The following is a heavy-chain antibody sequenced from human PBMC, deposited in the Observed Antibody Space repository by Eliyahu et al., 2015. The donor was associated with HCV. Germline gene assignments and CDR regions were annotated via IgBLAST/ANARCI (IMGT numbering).Heavy chain of an antibody. V-gene: IGHV3-73*02. J-gene: IGHJ3*02. CDR1: GFIFSGSA. Sequence: EVQLVESGGNLVQPGGXLKLSCAASGFIFSGSAXHWVRQASGKGLEWGGRSRSXTKDYATEYSASVKGRFIISRDDSKNTAHLQMNSLKTEDTAVYYCTRRGDEYCGGNCNDLTNSFDIWGQGTMVTVSS. D-gene: IGHD2-21*01. CDR2: SRSXTKDYAT. CDR3: TRRGDEYCGGNCNDLTNSFDI.